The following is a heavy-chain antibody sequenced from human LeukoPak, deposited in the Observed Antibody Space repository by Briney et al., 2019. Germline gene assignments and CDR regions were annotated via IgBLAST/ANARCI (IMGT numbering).Heavy chain of an antibody. CDR1: GYSISSGYY. D-gene: IGHD6-6*01. J-gene: IGHJ4*02. Sequence: MPSETLSLTCTVSGYSISSGYYWGWIRQPPGKGLEWIGSIYHSGSTYYNPSLKSRVTISVDTSKNQFSLKLSSVTAADTAVYYCARTSSSGLGYWGQGTLVTVSS. CDR3: ARTSSSGLGY. CDR2: IYHSGST. V-gene: IGHV4-38-2*02.